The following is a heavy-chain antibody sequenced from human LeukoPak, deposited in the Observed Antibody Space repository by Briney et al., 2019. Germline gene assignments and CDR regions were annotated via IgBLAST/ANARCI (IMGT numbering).Heavy chain of an antibody. CDR1: GFTFSNHG. D-gene: IGHD3-22*01. V-gene: IGHV3-23*01. J-gene: IGHJ4*02. CDR2: ISGSGGST. CDR3: AKTPTSLTYYYDSSGYLFDY. Sequence: PGGSLRLSCAASGFTFSNHGMNWVRQAPGKGLEWVSAISGSGGSTYYADSVKGRFTISRDNSKNTLYLQMNSLRAEDTAVYYCAKTPTSLTYYYDSSGYLFDYWGQGTLVTVSS.